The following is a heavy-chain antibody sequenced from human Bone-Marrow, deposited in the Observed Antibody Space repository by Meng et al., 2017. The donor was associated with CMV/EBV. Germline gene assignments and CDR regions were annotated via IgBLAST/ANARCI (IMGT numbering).Heavy chain of an antibody. CDR2: ISSGSTTI. J-gene: IGHJ4*02. CDR3: ARDQGRGADY. Sequence: GGSLRLSCAASGFIFSAHNMNWVRQAPGKGLEWLSYISSGSTTIYYADSVKGRFTISRDNAKNSVYLQMNSLRAEDTAVYFCARDQGRGADYWGQGTLVTVSS. V-gene: IGHV3-48*04. CDR1: GFIFSAHN. D-gene: IGHD3-10*01.